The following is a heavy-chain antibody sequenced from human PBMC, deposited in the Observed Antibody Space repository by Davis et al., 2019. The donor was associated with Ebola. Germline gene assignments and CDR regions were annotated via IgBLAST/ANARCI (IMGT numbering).Heavy chain of an antibody. CDR2: TRPDGSEK. CDR3: ARGIYYSVQSGFDY. Sequence: GESLKISCAASGFTFNNYWMSWVRQAPGMGLEWVANTRPDGSEKYYVDSVKGRFTISRDNAKNSLYLQMNSLRAEDTAVYYCARGIYYSVQSGFDYWGPGTLVTVSS. D-gene: IGHD4-11*01. J-gene: IGHJ4*02. CDR1: GFTFNNYW. V-gene: IGHV3-7*01.